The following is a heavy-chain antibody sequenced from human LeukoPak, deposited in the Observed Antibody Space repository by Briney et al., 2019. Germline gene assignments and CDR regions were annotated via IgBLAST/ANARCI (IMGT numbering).Heavy chain of an antibody. CDR3: ASYSGSYYNDAFDI. Sequence: SVKVSCNASGGTFSSYAISWVRQAPGEGLEWMGRIIPILGIENYAQKFQGRVTITADKSTSTAYMELSSLRSEDTAVYYCASYSGSYYNDAFDIWGQGTMVTVSS. CDR1: GGTFSSYA. V-gene: IGHV1-69*04. J-gene: IGHJ3*02. CDR2: IIPILGIE. D-gene: IGHD1-26*01.